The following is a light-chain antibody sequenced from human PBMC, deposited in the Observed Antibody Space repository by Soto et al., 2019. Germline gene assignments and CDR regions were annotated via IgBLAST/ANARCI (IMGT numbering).Light chain of an antibody. CDR3: QHYIDWPRT. V-gene: IGKV3-15*01. CDR1: QSVANR. J-gene: IGKJ1*01. CDR2: GAT. Sequence: EIVMTQSPATLSVSPGERATLSCRASQSVANRLAWYQHTPGQAPRLLIYGATYRATGVPAKFSGSGSGTEFTLTITILQSEDFALYYCQHYIDWPRTFGQGTKVDI.